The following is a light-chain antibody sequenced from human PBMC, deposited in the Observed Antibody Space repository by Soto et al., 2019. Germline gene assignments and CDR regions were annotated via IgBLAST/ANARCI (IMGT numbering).Light chain of an antibody. CDR2: EGF. Sequence: QSALTQPASVSGSPGQSITISCTGTSSDVGGSGLVSWYQFHPGKAPKLLIFEGFKRPSGVSNRFSGSKSGSTASLTISGLQAEDEDDYYCCSYAGRSAWDVVFGGGTKLTVL. CDR1: SSDVGGSGL. V-gene: IGLV2-23*01. CDR3: CSYAGRSAWDVV. J-gene: IGLJ2*01.